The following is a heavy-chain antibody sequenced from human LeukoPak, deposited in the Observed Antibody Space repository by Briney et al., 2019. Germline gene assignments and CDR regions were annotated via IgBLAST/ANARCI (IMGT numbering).Heavy chain of an antibody. CDR1: GFTFSSYG. CDR2: ISFDGSDK. V-gene: IGHV3-30*18. CDR3: AKAFVGATGFDP. D-gene: IGHD1-26*01. Sequence: GGSLRLSCAASGFTFSSYGLHWVRQAPGKGLEWVAVISFDGSDKYYADSVKGRFTISRDNSKNTLYLQMNSLRAEDTAVYYCAKAFVGATGFDPWGQGTLVTVSS. J-gene: IGHJ5*02.